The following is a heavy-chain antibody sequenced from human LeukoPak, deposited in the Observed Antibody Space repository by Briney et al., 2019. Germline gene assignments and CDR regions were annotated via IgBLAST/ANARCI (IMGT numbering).Heavy chain of an antibody. J-gene: IGHJ5*02. Sequence: PETLSLTCAVYGGSSSGSYWSWIRQPPGKGLEWIGEIKHSGSTTHNTSLTSRVTISLAASKKKSSLNLSSVTAAATTVSYCARRHRLHRWFDPWGQGTLVTVSS. CDR2: IKHSGST. CDR1: GGSSSGSY. V-gene: IGHV4-34*01. D-gene: IGHD4-11*01. CDR3: ARRHRLHRWFDP.